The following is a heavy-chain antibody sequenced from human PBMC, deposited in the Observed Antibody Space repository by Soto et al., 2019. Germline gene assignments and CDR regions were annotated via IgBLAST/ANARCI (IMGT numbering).Heavy chain of an antibody. D-gene: IGHD6-19*01. CDR2: IYPGDSDI. V-gene: IGHV5-51*01. CDR3: ARSRRGAYSSGWYSPSGYYNYGIDV. Sequence: GESLKISCKGSGYSVTSYWRAWVRQVPGKGLELMGVIYPGDSDIRYSPSFQGQVTISADTSISTAYLQWTSLKASDTAMYYCARSRRGAYSSGWYSPSGYYNYGIDVWGQGTKVTVSS. CDR1: GYSVTSYW. J-gene: IGHJ6*02.